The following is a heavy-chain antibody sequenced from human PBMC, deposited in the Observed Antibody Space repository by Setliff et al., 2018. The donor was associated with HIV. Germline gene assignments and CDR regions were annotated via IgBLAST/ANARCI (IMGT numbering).Heavy chain of an antibody. J-gene: IGHJ4*02. CDR2: IIPSLGVT. CDR3: ARGTYDSDY. Sequence: WASVKVSCKASGGTFSSYVINWVRQTPGQGLAWMGSIIPSLGVTNYAQKFLGRVTITADKSTNTAYMELSSLRSDDTAVYYCARGTYDSDYWGQGTLVTVSS. CDR1: GGTFSSYV. V-gene: IGHV1-69*04. D-gene: IGHD3-22*01.